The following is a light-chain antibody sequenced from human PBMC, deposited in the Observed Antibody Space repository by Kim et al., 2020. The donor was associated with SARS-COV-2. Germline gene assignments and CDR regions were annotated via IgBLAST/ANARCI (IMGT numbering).Light chain of an antibody. J-gene: IGKJ1*01. CDR2: KAS. V-gene: IGKV1-5*03. Sequence: AFVGDGVTITCRASQSISSWLAWYQQKPGKAPKLLIYKASSLESGVPSRFIGSGSGTEFTLTISSLQPDDFATYYCQQYNSYSWTFGQGTKVDIK. CDR1: QSISSW. CDR3: QQYNSYSWT.